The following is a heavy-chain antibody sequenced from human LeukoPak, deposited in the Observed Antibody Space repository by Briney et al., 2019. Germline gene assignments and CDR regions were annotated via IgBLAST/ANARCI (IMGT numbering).Heavy chain of an antibody. V-gene: IGHV3-66*02. CDR2: IYSGGST. J-gene: IGHJ6*03. D-gene: IGHD3-16*01. CDR1: GFTVSSNY. Sequence: PGGSLRLSCAASGFTVSSNYMSWVRQAPGKGLEWVSVIYSGGSTYYADSVKGRFTISRDNSKNTLYLQMNSLRAGDTAVYYCARAPRGSYGSDHMDVWGKGTTVTVSS. CDR3: ARAPRGSYGSDHMDV.